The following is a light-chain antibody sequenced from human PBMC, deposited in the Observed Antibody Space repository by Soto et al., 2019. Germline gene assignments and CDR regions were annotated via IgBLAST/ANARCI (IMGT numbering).Light chain of an antibody. CDR2: GAS. CDR1: QSVSGIY. V-gene: IGKV3-20*01. CDR3: PQYGTSPPYT. J-gene: IGKJ2*01. Sequence: EIVLTQSPGTLSLSPGERATLSCRASQSVSGIYLAWYQQKPGQAPRLLIYGASSRATGIPDRFSGSGSGTDFTLTISRLEPEDFAVYYCPQYGTSPPYTFGQGTKVEIK.